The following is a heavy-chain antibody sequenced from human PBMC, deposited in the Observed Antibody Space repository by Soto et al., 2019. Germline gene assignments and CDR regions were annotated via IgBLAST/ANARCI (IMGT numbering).Heavy chain of an antibody. Sequence: EVQLVESGGGLVQPGGSLRLSCEASGFTFRNYDMHWVRQGTGKGLEWVSGISAAGDPDYADSVEGRFTISRENAQNSFFLQMNSLRVGDTAVYYCARTDRDFYGLDVWWQGTTVIVSS. CDR3: ARTDRDFYGLDV. V-gene: IGHV3-13*05. CDR2: ISAAGDP. J-gene: IGHJ6*01. CDR1: GFTFRNYD.